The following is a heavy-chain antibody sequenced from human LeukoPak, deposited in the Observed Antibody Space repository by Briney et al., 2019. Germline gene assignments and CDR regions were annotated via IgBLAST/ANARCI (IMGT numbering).Heavy chain of an antibody. CDR2: ISSTRNTI. J-gene: IGHJ4*02. CDR1: GFTLNTFS. Sequence: GGSLRLSCAASGFTLNTFSMNWVRQAPGKGLEWVAYISSTRNTIYYADSVKGRLTISRDNAKNSLFLQMNSLRDEDTAVYYCAKNTHAYAEIFDYWGQGTLVTVSS. CDR3: AKNTHAYAEIFDY. V-gene: IGHV3-48*02. D-gene: IGHD2-2*01.